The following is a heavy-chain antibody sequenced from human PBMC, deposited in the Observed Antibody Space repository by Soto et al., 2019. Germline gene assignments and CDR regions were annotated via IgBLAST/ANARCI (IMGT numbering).Heavy chain of an antibody. Sequence: QVQLVESGGGVVQPGRSLRLSCAASGFTFSSYGMHWVRQAPGKGLEWVAVISYDGSNKYYADSVKGRFTISRDNSKNTLYLQMNSLRAEDTAVYYCAKDYPTYYDFWSGYYGYWGQGTLVTVSS. CDR3: AKDYPTYYDFWSGYYGY. CDR2: ISYDGSNK. J-gene: IGHJ4*02. CDR1: GFTFSSYG. D-gene: IGHD3-3*01. V-gene: IGHV3-30*18.